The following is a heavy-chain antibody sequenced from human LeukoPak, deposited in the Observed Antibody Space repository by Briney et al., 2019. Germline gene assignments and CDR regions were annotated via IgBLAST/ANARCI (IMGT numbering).Heavy chain of an antibody. CDR3: ARDNRGATSLDY. J-gene: IGHJ4*02. V-gene: IGHV3-11*04. Sequence: GGSLRLSCAASGFTLSDYYMSWIRQAPGKGLEWVSYIGSSGSTIYYADSVKGRFTISRDNAKNSLYLQMNSLRAEDTAVYYCARDNRGATSLDYWGQGTLVTVSS. CDR1: GFTLSDYY. D-gene: IGHD7-27*01. CDR2: IGSSGSTI.